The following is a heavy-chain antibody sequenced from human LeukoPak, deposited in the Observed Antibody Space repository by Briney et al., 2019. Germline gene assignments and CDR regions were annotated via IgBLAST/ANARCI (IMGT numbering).Heavy chain of an antibody. CDR1: GYTFTSYG. Sequence: GASVKVSCKASGYTFTSYGISWVRQAPGQGLEWMGWISAYNGNTNYAQKFQGWVTMTRDTSIGTAYMELSRLRSDDTAVYYCARGIGGSYSDYWGQGTLVTVSS. D-gene: IGHD1-26*01. CDR3: ARGIGGSYSDY. CDR2: ISAYNGNT. J-gene: IGHJ4*02. V-gene: IGHV1-18*01.